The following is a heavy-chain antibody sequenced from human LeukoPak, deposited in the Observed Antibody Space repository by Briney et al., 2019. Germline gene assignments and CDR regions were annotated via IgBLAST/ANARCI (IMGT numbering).Heavy chain of an antibody. CDR2: ISGSGGGT. J-gene: IGHJ3*01. CDR3: ARSSYSSSSSV. CDR1: GFTFSSYA. Sequence: GGSLRLSCVASGFTFSSYAMSWVRQAPGKGLEWVSTISGSGGGTYYADSVKGRFTISRDNSKNTLYLQMNSLRAEDTAVYYCARSSYSSSSSVWGQGTMVTVSS. V-gene: IGHV3-23*01. D-gene: IGHD6-6*01.